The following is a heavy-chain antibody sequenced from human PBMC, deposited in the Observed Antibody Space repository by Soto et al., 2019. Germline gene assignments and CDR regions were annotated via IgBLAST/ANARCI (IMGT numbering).Heavy chain of an antibody. D-gene: IGHD3-22*01. Sequence: SVKVCCKASGYTFTGYYMHWVRQAPGQGLEWMGWINPNSGGTNYAQKFQGRVTMTRDTSISTAYMELSRLRSDDTAVYYCARLTAHYYDSSGRGRLDPWGQRTLVTVSS. J-gene: IGHJ5*02. CDR1: GYTFTGYY. V-gene: IGHV1-2*02. CDR2: INPNSGGT. CDR3: ARLTAHYYDSSGRGRLDP.